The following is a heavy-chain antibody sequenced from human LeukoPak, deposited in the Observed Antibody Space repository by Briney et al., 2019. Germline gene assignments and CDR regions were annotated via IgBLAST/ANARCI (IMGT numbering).Heavy chain of an antibody. J-gene: IGHJ4*02. Sequence: SETLSLTCSVSGGSIGSYHWNWIQQPSGKGLEWIGIVFNNGGTKHNPSLKSRVAISVDTSKNQFALKLSSVTAADTAVYYCVASYGGYVLDYWGQGALVIVSS. V-gene: IGHV4-59*01. CDR1: GGSIGSYH. D-gene: IGHD5-12*01. CDR2: VFNNGGT. CDR3: VASYGGYVLDY.